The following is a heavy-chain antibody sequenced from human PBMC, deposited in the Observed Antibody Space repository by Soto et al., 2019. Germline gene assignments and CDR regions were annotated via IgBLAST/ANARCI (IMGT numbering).Heavy chain of an antibody. CDR2: IIPILATT. D-gene: IGHD3-22*01. CDR3: ARPSRPAGLNYYDDIGYGDAFEI. CDR1: GGTFSSYA. V-gene: IGHV1-69*01. J-gene: IGHJ3*02. Sequence: QVQLVQSGAEVKNPGSSVRVSCKASGGTFSSYALTWLRQAPGQGLESMGGIIPILATTNYAQKFQGRLTITADETTSTAYMELSSLTSEDTAVYYCARPSRPAGLNYYDDIGYGDAFEIWGQGTVVTVSS.